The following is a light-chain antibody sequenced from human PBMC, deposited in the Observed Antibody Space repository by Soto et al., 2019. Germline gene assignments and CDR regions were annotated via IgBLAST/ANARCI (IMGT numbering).Light chain of an antibody. CDR2: DVS. CDR3: SSYTSSTTLYV. J-gene: IGLJ1*01. CDR1: GSDVGGYNY. Sequence: QSALTQPASVSGSPGQSIAISCTGTGSDVGGYNYVSWYQHHPGKAPKLMIFDVSNRPSGVSDGFSGSKSGNTASLTISGLQAEDEADYYCSSYTSSTTLYVFGTGTKVTVL. V-gene: IGLV2-14*01.